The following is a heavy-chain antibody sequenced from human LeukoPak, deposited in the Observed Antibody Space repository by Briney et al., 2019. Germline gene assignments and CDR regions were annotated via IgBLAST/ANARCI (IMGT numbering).Heavy chain of an antibody. J-gene: IGHJ4*02. CDR3: ARDCIGCHGFDS. Sequence: ASVKVSCTASGYTFFSYGITWVRQAPGQGLEWMGWVSAYADNTNYVQKFQGRVTMTTDTSTSTAYMELRSLRSDDTAVYYCARDCIGCHGFDSWGQGTLVTVS. V-gene: IGHV1-18*01. D-gene: IGHD1-26*01. CDR1: GYTFFSYG. CDR2: VSAYADNT.